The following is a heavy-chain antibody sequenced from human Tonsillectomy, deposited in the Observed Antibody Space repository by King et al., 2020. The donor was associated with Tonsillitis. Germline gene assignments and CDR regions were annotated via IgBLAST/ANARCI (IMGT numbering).Heavy chain of an antibody. V-gene: IGHV3-21*06. CDR1: GFTFSSYS. CDR3: ARVSVVRAVGAYDI. D-gene: IGHD3-10*01. CDR2: ITSSSNYI. Sequence: VQLVESGGGMVKPGGSLSISCAASGFTFSSYSLHWVRQVPGKGLEWVSSITSSSNYIYYAYSLEGRCTISRDNAKNSLYLQLNRLRAEDTAMDYCARVSVVRAVGAYDIWCQGTMVSVSS. J-gene: IGHJ3*02.